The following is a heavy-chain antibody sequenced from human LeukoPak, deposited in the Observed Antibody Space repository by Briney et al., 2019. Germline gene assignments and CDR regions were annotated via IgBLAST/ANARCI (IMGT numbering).Heavy chain of an antibody. J-gene: IGHJ5*02. CDR2: IYHSGST. Sequence: KPSETLSLTCAVSGGSISSSNWWSWVRQPPGKGLEWIGEIYHSGSTNYNPPLKSRVTISVDKSKNQFSLKLSSVTAADTAVYYCAVVVTAIGWFDPWGQGTLVTVSS. CDR3: AVVVTAIGWFDP. CDR1: GGSISSSNW. V-gene: IGHV4-4*02. D-gene: IGHD2-21*02.